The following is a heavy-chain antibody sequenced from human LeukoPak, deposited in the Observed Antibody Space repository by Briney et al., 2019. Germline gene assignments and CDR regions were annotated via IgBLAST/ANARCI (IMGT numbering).Heavy chain of an antibody. CDR2: INPNSGGT. V-gene: IGHV1-2*02. D-gene: IGHD2-2*01. J-gene: IGHJ6*03. CDR1: GYAFINYG. Sequence: ASVKVSCKASGYAFINYGITWVRQAPGQGLEWMGWINPNSGGTNYAQKFQGRVTMTRDTSISTAYMELSRLRSDDTAVYYCATTSKGYYYYMDVWGKGTTVTVSS. CDR3: ATTSKGYYYYMDV.